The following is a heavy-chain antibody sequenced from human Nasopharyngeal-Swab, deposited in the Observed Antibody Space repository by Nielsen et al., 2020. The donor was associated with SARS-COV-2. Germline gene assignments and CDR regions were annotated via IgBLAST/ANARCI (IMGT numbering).Heavy chain of an antibody. CDR2: ISYDGSNK. Sequence: GSLLKISCAASGFTFSSYAMHWVRQAPGKGLEWVAVISYDGSNKYYADSVKGRFTISRDNSKNTLYLQMNSLRAEDTAVYYCARDGGGLIDYWGQGTLVTVSS. V-gene: IGHV3-30-3*01. CDR3: ARDGGGLIDY. CDR1: GFTFSSYA. D-gene: IGHD3-16*01. J-gene: IGHJ4*02.